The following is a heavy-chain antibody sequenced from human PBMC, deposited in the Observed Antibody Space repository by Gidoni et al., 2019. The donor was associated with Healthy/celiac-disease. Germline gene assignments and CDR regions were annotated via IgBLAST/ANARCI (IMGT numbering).Heavy chain of an antibody. CDR2: ISSSSSYI. J-gene: IGHJ6*02. V-gene: IGHV3-21*01. CDR1: GFGFSSYS. D-gene: IGHD2-2*01. Sequence: PVGSQRVSGAASGFGFSSYSMNWVRQAPGKGLEWVSSISSSSSYIYYADSVKGRFTISRDHAKNSLYLQMNSLRAEDTAVYYCAGEGIVVVPAAHRYYYYYGMDVWGQGTTVTVSS. CDR3: AGEGIVVVPAAHRYYYYYGMDV.